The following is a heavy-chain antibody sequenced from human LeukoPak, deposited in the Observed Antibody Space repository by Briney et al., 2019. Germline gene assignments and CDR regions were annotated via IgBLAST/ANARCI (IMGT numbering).Heavy chain of an antibody. Sequence: SVTVSCKASGGTFSSYAISWVRQAPGQGLEWMGGIIPIFGTANYAQKFQGRVTITADESTSTAYMELSSLRSEDTAVYYCASIKSYGGNFEEKAFDIWGQGIMVTVSS. D-gene: IGHD4-23*01. CDR3: ASIKSYGGNFEEKAFDI. V-gene: IGHV1-69*13. CDR2: IIPIFGTA. CDR1: GGTFSSYA. J-gene: IGHJ3*02.